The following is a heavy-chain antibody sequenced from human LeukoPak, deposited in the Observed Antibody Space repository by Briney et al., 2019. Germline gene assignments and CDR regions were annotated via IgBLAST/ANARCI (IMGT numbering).Heavy chain of an antibody. Sequence: GGSLRLSCAASGFTFSNYGMHWVRQAPGKGLEWVSYISSSGRTTYYADSVKGRFTISRDNAKNSLYLQMNSLRAEDTAVYYCARVAAVAGLYNWFDPWGQGTPVTVSS. CDR2: ISSSGRTT. CDR3: ARVAAVAGLYNWFDP. J-gene: IGHJ5*02. V-gene: IGHV3-48*04. CDR1: GFTFSNYG. D-gene: IGHD6-19*01.